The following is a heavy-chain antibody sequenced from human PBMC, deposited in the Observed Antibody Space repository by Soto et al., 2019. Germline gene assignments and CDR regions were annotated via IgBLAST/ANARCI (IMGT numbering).Heavy chain of an antibody. D-gene: IGHD6-13*01. J-gene: IGHJ6*02. CDR1: GGSFSSYA. Sequence: QVQLVQSGAEVKKPGSSVKVSCKASGGSFSSYAISWVRQTPGRGLEWMGGIIPIFDTTNYAQKFQGRVTITADESTSTAYMELSSLRSEDTAVYYCARILGHSTTWYLNAMDVWGQGTTVTVSS. CDR2: IIPIFDTT. V-gene: IGHV1-69*01. CDR3: ARILGHSTTWYLNAMDV.